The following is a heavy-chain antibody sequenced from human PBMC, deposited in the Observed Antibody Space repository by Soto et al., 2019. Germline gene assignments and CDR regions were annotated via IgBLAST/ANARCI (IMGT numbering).Heavy chain of an antibody. CDR3: ARVLALPI. D-gene: IGHD3-3*02. CDR1: GFTFSSYA. CDR2: ISYDGSNK. J-gene: IGHJ4*02. V-gene: IGHV3-30-3*01. Sequence: QVQLVESGGGVVQPGRSLRLSCAASGFTFSSYAMHWVRQAPGKGLEWVAVISYDGSNKYYADSVKGRFTISRDNSKNTLYLQMNSLRAEDTAVYYCARVLALPIWGQGTLVTVSS.